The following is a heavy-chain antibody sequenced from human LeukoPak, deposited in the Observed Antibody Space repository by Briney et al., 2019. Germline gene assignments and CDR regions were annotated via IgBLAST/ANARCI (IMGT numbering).Heavy chain of an antibody. CDR2: ISSSTNNI. CDR1: GFTFSSYS. D-gene: IGHD5-18*01. V-gene: IGHV3-21*01. CDR3: ARDERGYSYGHFDY. Sequence: GGSLRLSCAASGFTFSSYSMNWVRQAPGKGPEWVSSISSSTNNINYADSVKGRFTISRDNAKNSLYLQMNSLRAEDTAVYYCARDERGYSYGHFDYWGQGTLVTVSS. J-gene: IGHJ4*02.